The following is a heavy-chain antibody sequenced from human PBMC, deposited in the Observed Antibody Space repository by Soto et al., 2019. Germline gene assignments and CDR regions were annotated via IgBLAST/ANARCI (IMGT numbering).Heavy chain of an antibody. Sequence: QVQLQQWGARLLKPSETLSLTCGVYGGSFSGFYWSWIRQPPGKGLEWIGEINHSGTTYYNPSLKSRVTISVDMPKNQFSLKLTSVTAADTALYYCARRRGLDLDLAALNYGMDVWGQGTTVTVSS. V-gene: IGHV4-34*01. D-gene: IGHD2-15*01. CDR3: ARRRGLDLDLAALNYGMDV. J-gene: IGHJ6*02. CDR1: GGSFSGFY. CDR2: INHSGTT.